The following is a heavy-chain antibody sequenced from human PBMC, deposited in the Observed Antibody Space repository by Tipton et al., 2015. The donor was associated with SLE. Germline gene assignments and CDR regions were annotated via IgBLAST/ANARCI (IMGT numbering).Heavy chain of an antibody. D-gene: IGHD5-24*01. V-gene: IGHV4-39*01. CDR2: IYYSGST. J-gene: IGHJ4*02. Sequence: TLSLTCTVSGGSISSSSYYWGWIRQPPGKGLEWIGSIYYSGSTYYNPSLKSRVTISVDTSKNQFSLKLSSVTAADTAVYYCARGRRDGYNYLDYWGQGTLVTVSS. CDR1: GGSISSSSYY. CDR3: ARGRRDGYNYLDY.